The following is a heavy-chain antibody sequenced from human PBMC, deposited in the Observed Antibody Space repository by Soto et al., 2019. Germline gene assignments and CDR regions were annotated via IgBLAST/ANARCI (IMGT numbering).Heavy chain of an antibody. V-gene: IGHV1-46*03. D-gene: IGHD2-8*01. CDR2: INPSGGST. J-gene: IGHJ4*02. CDR3: ARDREGVVDY. Sequence: GXSVKVSYNASGYTFTSYYMHLLRQAPGQGLEWMGIINPSGGSTSYAQKFQGRVTMTRDTSTSTVYMELSSLRSEDTAVYYCARDREGVVDYWGQGTLVTVSS. CDR1: GYTFTSYY.